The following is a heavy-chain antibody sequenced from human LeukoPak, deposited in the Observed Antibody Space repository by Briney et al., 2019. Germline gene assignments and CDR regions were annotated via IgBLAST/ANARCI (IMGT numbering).Heavy chain of an antibody. D-gene: IGHD5-18*01. Sequence: ASVKVSCKVSGYTLTELSMHWVRQAPGKGLEWMGGFDPEDGETIYAQKFQGRVTMTEDTSTDTAYMELSSLRSEDTAVYYCAGSGYSYGSPENFDYWGQGTLVTVSS. CDR2: FDPEDGET. CDR3: AGSGYSYGSPENFDY. J-gene: IGHJ4*02. V-gene: IGHV1-24*01. CDR1: GYTLTELS.